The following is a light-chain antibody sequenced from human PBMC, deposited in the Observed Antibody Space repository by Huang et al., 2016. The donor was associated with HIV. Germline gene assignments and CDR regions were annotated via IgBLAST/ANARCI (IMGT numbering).Light chain of an antibody. CDR2: AAS. J-gene: IGKJ1*01. V-gene: IGKV1-27*01. Sequence: DIQMTQSPASLFASPGARVSLTCRANQDIGDFIAWFQQRPGKVPRLLIYAASVLQSGVPSRFSGRGSGTDFTLTITNFQAEDVATYYCQRYDSAPRAFGPGTKVDLK. CDR3: QRYDSAPRA. CDR1: QDIGDF.